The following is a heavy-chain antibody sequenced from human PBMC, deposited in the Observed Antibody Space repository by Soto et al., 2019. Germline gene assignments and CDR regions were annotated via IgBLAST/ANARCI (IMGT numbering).Heavy chain of an antibody. D-gene: IGHD3-16*01. CDR1: GGSISSGGYY. Sequence: PSETLSLTCTVSGGSISSGGYYWSWIRQHPGKGLEWIGYIYYSGSTYYNPSLKSRVTISVDTSKNQFSLKLSSVTAADTAVYYCARTHPLRTYNWFDPWGQGTLVTVSS. CDR3: ARTHPLRTYNWFDP. CDR2: IYYSGST. V-gene: IGHV4-31*03. J-gene: IGHJ5*02.